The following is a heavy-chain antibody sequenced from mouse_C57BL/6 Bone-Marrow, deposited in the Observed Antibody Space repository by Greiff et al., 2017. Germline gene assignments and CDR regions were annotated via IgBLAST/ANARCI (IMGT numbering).Heavy chain of an antibody. CDR2: IYPGSGNT. CDR1: GYTFTDYY. Sequence: QVQLKQSGAELVRPGASVKLSCKASGYTFTDYYINWVKQRPGQGLEWIARIYPGSGNTYYNEKFKGKATLTAEKSSSTAYMQLSSLTSEDSAVYFWEREGSNYESAMDYWGQGTSVTVSS. V-gene: IGHV1-76*01. J-gene: IGHJ4*01. D-gene: IGHD2-5*01. CDR3: EREGSNYESAMDY.